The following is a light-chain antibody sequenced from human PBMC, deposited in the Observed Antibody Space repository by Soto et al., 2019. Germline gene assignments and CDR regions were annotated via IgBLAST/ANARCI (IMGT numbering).Light chain of an antibody. J-gene: IGKJ3*01. V-gene: IGKV1-9*01. CDR2: AAD. Sequence: DIQLTQSPSFLSASIGDRVTITCRASQGMSGHLAWYQQKPGKAPELLIYAADTLQSGVPSRFSGSSYGTQFTLAISSLQPEDVATYYCQQFHNYPRAILGAGTTVDIK. CDR1: QGMSGH. CDR3: QQFHNYPRAI.